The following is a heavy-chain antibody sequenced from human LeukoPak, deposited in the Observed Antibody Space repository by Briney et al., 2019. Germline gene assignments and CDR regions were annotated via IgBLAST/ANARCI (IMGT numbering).Heavy chain of an antibody. CDR2: INAGNGNT. Sequence: ASVKVSCKASGYTFSSYAMHWVRQAPGQRLEWMGWINAGNGNTKYSQEFQGRVTITRDTSASTAYMELSSLRSEDTAVYYCARGRIVATILSYWGQGTLVTVSS. J-gene: IGHJ4*02. CDR1: GYTFSSYA. V-gene: IGHV1-3*03. D-gene: IGHD5-12*01. CDR3: ARGRIVATILSY.